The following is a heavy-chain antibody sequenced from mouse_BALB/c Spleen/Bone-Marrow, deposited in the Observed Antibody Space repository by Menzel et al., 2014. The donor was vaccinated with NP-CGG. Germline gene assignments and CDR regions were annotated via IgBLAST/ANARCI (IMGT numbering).Heavy chain of an antibody. CDR1: GFTFXSYY. D-gene: IGHD2-14*01. V-gene: IGHV5-6-2*01. CDR3: ARQSRYEDYYAMDY. Sequence: EVHLVESGGGLVKLGGSLKLSCAASGFTFXSYYMSWVRQTPEKRLELVAAINSNGGTTYYPDTVKGRFTISRDNAKNTLYLQMSSLKSEDTALYYCARQSRYEDYYAMDYWGQGTSVTVSS. CDR2: INSNGGTT. J-gene: IGHJ4*01.